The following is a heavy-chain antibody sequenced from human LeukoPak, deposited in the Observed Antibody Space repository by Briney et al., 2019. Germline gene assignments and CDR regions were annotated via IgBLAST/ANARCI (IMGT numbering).Heavy chain of an antibody. CDR1: GYTFTSYD. V-gene: IGHV1-8*01. CDR2: MNPNSGNT. CDR3: ASLSYYYYGMDV. Sequence: GASVKVSCKASGYTFTSYDINWVRQATGQELERMGWMNPNSGNTGYAQKFQGRVTMTRNTSISTAYMELSSLRSEDTAVYYCASLSYYYYGMDVWGQGTTVTVSS. J-gene: IGHJ6*02.